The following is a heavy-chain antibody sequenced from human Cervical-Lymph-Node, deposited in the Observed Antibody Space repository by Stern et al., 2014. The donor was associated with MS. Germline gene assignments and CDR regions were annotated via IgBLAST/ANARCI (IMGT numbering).Heavy chain of an antibody. J-gene: IGHJ5*01. CDR1: GFPLSIYS. Sequence: EVQLVESGGGLVQPGGSLRLSCAASGFPLSIYSMNWVRQAPGKGLEWVSYISTISTIYYADSVKGRFTISRDNAKNSLYLQMNSMRAEDTAVYFCARDDWVERLDSWGQGTLVTVSS. CDR3: ARDDWVERLDS. CDR2: ISTISTI. V-gene: IGHV3-48*01. D-gene: IGHD1-1*01.